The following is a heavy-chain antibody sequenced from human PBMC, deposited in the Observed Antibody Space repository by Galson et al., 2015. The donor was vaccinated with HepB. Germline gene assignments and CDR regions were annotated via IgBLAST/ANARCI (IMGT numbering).Heavy chain of an antibody. J-gene: IGHJ4*02. CDR3: ARDLWELLRTAAD. D-gene: IGHD1-26*01. CDR1: GFTFSSYS. Sequence: SLRLSCAASGFTFSSYSMNWVRQAPGKGLEWVSSISSSSSYIYYADSVKGRFTISRDNAKNSLYLQMNSLRAEDTAVYYCARDLWELLRTAADWGQGTLVTVSS. V-gene: IGHV3-21*01. CDR2: ISSSSSYI.